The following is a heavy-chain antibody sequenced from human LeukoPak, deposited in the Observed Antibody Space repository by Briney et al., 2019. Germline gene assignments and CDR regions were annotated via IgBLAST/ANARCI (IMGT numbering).Heavy chain of an antibody. CDR1: GGTFSSYA. CDR3: ARTTVTTESGFGY. D-gene: IGHD4-17*01. CDR2: IIPIFGTA. V-gene: IGHV1-69*01. J-gene: IGHJ4*02. Sequence: ASVKVSCKASGGTFSSYAISWVRQAPGQGLEWMGGIIPIFGTANYAQEFQGRVTITADESTSTAYMELSSLRSEGTAVYYCARTTVTTESGFGYWGQGTLVTVSS.